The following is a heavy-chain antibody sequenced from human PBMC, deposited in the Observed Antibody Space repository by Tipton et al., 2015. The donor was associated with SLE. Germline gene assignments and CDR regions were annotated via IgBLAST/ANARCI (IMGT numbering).Heavy chain of an antibody. V-gene: IGHV4-61*09. CDR2: IYYTGNT. J-gene: IGHJ4*02. D-gene: IGHD1/OR15-1a*01. Sequence: TLSLTCTVSGGSVSSGNYYWSWIRQPAGKGLEWIGHIYYTGNTNYNPSLESRVTISVDTSKNQFSLKLTSVTAADTAVYYCARHSWEQPFDNWGQGTLVTVSS. CDR1: GGSVSSGNYY. CDR3: ARHSWEQPFDN.